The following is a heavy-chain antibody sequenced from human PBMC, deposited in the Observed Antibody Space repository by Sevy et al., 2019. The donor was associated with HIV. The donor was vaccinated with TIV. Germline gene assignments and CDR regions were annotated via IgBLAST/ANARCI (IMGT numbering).Heavy chain of an antibody. CDR3: ARDKSGSGYSYGYYYYYGMDV. D-gene: IGHD5-18*01. V-gene: IGHV3-7*03. CDR2: IKQDGSDK. Sequence: GGSLRLSCAASGFTFSSYWMSWVRQAPGKGLEWVANIKQDGSDKYYVDSVKGRFTSSRDNAKNSLYLQMNSLRAEDTAVYYCARDKSGSGYSYGYYYYYGMDVWGQGTTVTVSS. J-gene: IGHJ6*02. CDR1: GFTFSSYW.